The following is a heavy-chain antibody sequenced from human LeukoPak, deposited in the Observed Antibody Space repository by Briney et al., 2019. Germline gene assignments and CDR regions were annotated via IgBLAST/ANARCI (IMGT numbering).Heavy chain of an antibody. CDR2: ITWDGGST. CDR1: GFTFDDYA. CDR3: VKDKYSDGFFDY. J-gene: IGHJ5*01. Sequence: PGGSLRLSCAASGFTFDDYAMNWVRHRPGKGLEWVSLITWDGGSTYYADSVKGRFTISRDNNKDSLYLQMNSLRLDDTAFYYCVKDKYSDGFFDYWGHGTLVTVSS. V-gene: IGHV3-43D*03. D-gene: IGHD5-12*01.